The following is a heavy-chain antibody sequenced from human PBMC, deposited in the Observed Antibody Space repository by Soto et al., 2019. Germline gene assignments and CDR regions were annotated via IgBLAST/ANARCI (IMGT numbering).Heavy chain of an antibody. V-gene: IGHV1-69*02. Sequence: QVQLVQSGAEVKKPGSSVNVSCKASGGTFSSYTISWVRQAPGQGLEWMGRIIPILGIANYAQKFQGRVTITADKSTSTAYMELSSLRSEDTAVYYCARVAGVGAYGMDVWGQGTTVTVSS. J-gene: IGHJ6*02. CDR2: IIPILGIA. CDR3: ARVAGVGAYGMDV. D-gene: IGHD1-26*01. CDR1: GGTFSSYT.